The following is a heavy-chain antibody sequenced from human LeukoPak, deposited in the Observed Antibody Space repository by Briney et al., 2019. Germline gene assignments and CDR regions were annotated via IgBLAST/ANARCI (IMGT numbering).Heavy chain of an antibody. CDR2: ISGSGGST. Sequence: SGGSLRLSCAASGFTFSSYGMSWVRQAPGKGLEWVSAISGSGGSTYYADSVKGRFTISRDNSKNTLYLQMNSLRAEDTAVYYCAKGYRVTRAAFDIWGQGTMVTVSS. CDR1: GFTFSSYG. V-gene: IGHV3-23*01. CDR3: AKGYRVTRAAFDI. J-gene: IGHJ3*02. D-gene: IGHD2-21*02.